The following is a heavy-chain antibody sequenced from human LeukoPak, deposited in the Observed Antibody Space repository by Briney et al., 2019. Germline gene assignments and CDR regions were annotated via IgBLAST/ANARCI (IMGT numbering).Heavy chain of an antibody. Sequence: PGGSLRLSRAASGFTFSSYAMSWVRQAPGKGLEWVSAISGSGGSTYYADSVKGRFTISRDNSKNTLYLQMNSLRAEDTAVYYCAKVPEGEYSYGILDYWGQGTLVTVSS. J-gene: IGHJ4*02. CDR2: ISGSGGST. CDR1: GFTFSSYA. CDR3: AKVPEGEYSYGILDY. V-gene: IGHV3-23*01. D-gene: IGHD5-18*01.